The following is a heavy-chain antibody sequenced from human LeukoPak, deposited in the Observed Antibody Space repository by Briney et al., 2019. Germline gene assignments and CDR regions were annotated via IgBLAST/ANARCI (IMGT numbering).Heavy chain of an antibody. CDR1: GYIFTGYY. Sequence: ASVKVSCKASGYIFTGYYMHWVRQAPGQGLEWMGWINPNSGDTNYAQKFQGRVTMTRDTSISTAYMELSSLRAEDTAVYYCAREKSGGADYWGQGTLVTVSS. V-gene: IGHV1-2*02. J-gene: IGHJ4*02. CDR3: AREKSGGADY. CDR2: INPNSGDT. D-gene: IGHD3-10*01.